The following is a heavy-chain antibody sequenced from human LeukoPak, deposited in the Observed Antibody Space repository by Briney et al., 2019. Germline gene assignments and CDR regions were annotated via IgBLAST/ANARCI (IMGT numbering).Heavy chain of an antibody. CDR3: APQLGRLTDY. V-gene: IGHV1-2*02. Sequence: ASVKVSCKASGYTFTAYNMDWVRQAPGQGLEWMGWINPNSGGTNYAQKFQGRVTMTRDTTVSTAYMELSRLRPDDTAVYYCAPQLGRLTDYWGQGTLVTVSS. D-gene: IGHD7-27*01. J-gene: IGHJ4*02. CDR2: INPNSGGT. CDR1: GYTFTAYN.